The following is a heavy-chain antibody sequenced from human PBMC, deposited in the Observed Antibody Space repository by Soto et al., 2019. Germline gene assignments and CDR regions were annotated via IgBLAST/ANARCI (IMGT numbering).Heavy chain of an antibody. CDR2: IYYSGST. J-gene: IGHJ4*02. CDR1: GGSVSSGSYY. Sequence: QVQLQESGPGLMKPSETLSLTCTVSGGSVSSGSYYWSWIRQPPGKGLEWIGYIYYSGSTNYDPCLQSRVTISFDTSRNQFSLKLSTGTAADTAVDYCARGTYTAEPAYWCQGILVTAFS. V-gene: IGHV4-61*01. CDR3: ARGTYTAEPAY. D-gene: IGHD5-18*01.